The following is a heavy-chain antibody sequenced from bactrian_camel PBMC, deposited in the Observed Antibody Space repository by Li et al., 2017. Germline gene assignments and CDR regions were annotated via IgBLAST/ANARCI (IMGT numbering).Heavy chain of an antibody. CDR3: AANRVVGDCSLVGYNY. CDR1: AYTRTYTC. Sequence: HVQLVESGGGSVQAGGSLRLSCIASAYTRTYTCVGWFRQAPGKEREGVAAIGTYGRTNYADSVKGRFTISKDNAKNTLYLQMESLKPEDTAMYYCAANRVVGDCSLVGYNYWGQGTQVTVS. J-gene: IGHJ4*01. CDR2: IGTYGRT. V-gene: IGHV3S53*01. D-gene: IGHD2*01.